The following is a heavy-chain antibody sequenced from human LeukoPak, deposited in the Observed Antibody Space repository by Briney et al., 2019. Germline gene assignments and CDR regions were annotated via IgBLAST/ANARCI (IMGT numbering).Heavy chain of an antibody. CDR1: GFTFSSYS. Sequence: SGGSLRLSCAASGFTFSSYSMHWVRQAPGKGLEWVAVISYDGSNKYYADSVKGRFTISRDNSKNTVYLQMNSLRAEDTAVYYCVRYCNGGSCYRAAFDVWGPGTMVTVSS. CDR3: VRYCNGGSCYRAAFDV. J-gene: IGHJ3*01. D-gene: IGHD2-15*01. V-gene: IGHV3-30-3*01. CDR2: ISYDGSNK.